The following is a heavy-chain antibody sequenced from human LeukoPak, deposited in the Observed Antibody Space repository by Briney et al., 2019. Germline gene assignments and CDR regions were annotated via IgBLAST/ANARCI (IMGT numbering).Heavy chain of an antibody. CDR3: ARDPRDDSSGYYYGWYFDL. D-gene: IGHD3-22*01. Sequence: SETLSLTCTVSGGSISSSSYYWSWIRQPPGKGLEWIGYIYYSGSTNYNPSLKSRVTISVDTSKNQFSLKLSSVTAADTAVYYCARDPRDDSSGYYYGWYFDLWGRGTLVTVSS. J-gene: IGHJ2*01. CDR1: GGSISSSSYY. CDR2: IYYSGST. V-gene: IGHV4-61*01.